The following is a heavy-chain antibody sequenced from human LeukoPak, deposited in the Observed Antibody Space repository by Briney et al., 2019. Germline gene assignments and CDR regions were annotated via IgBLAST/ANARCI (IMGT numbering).Heavy chain of an antibody. CDR1: GFTFSSYS. J-gene: IGHJ4*02. D-gene: IGHD2-2*01. Sequence: GGSLRLSCAASGFTFSSYSMNWVRQAPGKGLEWLSYISSSSSIIYYADSVKGRFTISRDNAKNSLYLQMNSLRDEDTAVYFCARGRGVPGANSGYYFDYWGQGTLVTVSS. CDR3: ARGRGVPGANSGYYFDY. CDR2: ISSSSSII. V-gene: IGHV3-48*02.